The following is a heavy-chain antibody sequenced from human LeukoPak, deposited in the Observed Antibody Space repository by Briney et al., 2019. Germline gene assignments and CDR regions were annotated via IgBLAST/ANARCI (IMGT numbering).Heavy chain of an antibody. CDR3: ATGEVIVGARY. CDR2: IYTGDSDT. D-gene: IGHD1-26*01. V-gene: IGHV5-51*01. Sequence: GESLKISCKGSGYSFTSYWIGWVRQMPGRGLEWMGIIYTGDSDTRYSPSFQGQVTISADQSISTAYLQWSSLKASDTTVYYCATGEVIVGARYWGQGTLVTVSS. J-gene: IGHJ4*02. CDR1: GYSFTSYW.